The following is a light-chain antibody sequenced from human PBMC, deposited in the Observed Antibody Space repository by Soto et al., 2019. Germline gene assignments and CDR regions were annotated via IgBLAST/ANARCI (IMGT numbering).Light chain of an antibody. V-gene: IGLV2-14*01. J-gene: IGLJ1*01. CDR3: TSYTSISTLDV. CDR1: SSDVGGYNY. CDR2: EVS. Sequence: QSALTQPASVSGSPGQSITISCTGTSSDVGGYNYVSWYQQHPGKAPKLMIYEVSNRPLGVSNRFSGSKSGNTDSLTISGIQAEDEADYYCTSYTSISTLDVFGTGTKVTVL.